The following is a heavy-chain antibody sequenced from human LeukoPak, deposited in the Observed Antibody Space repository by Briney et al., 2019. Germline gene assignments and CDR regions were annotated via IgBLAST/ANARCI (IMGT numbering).Heavy chain of an antibody. J-gene: IGHJ4*02. Sequence: GGSLRLSCAASGFTFSSYAMHWVRQAPGKGLEWVAVISYDGSNKYYADSVKGRFTISRDNSKNTLYLQMNSLRAEDTAVYYCARDPFPRSSGWYVYYFDYWGQGTLVTVSS. V-gene: IGHV3-30*04. CDR2: ISYDGSNK. D-gene: IGHD6-19*01. CDR3: ARDPFPRSSGWYVYYFDY. CDR1: GFTFSSYA.